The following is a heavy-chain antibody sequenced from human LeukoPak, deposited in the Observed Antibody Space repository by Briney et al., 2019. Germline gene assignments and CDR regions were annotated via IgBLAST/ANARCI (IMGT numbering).Heavy chain of an antibody. J-gene: IGHJ5*02. V-gene: IGHV1-24*01. D-gene: IGHD3-9*01. CDR3: APRLRYFDWSFNDP. Sequence: ASAKVSCKVSGKTLTDFAIHWVRQAPGRGLEWMGGFDPEDGERIYAQKFQGRVTMTEDTSTDTSYMELSSLRSEDTAVYYCAPRLRYFDWSFNDPWGQGTLVTVSS. CDR1: GKTLTDFA. CDR2: FDPEDGER.